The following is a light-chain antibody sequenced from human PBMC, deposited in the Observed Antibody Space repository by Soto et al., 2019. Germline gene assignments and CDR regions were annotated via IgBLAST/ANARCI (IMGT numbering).Light chain of an antibody. CDR3: FLSYSGAWV. V-gene: IGLV7-46*01. J-gene: IGLJ3*02. CDR1: SGPVTSGHY. CDR2: DTS. Sequence: QTVVTQEPSVTVSPGETVALTCGSSSGPVTSGHYPYWLQQKPGQAPRTLISDTSIRYPWTPARFSGSLLGDKAALTLSGAQPEDEADYYCFLSYSGAWVFGGGTKVTVL.